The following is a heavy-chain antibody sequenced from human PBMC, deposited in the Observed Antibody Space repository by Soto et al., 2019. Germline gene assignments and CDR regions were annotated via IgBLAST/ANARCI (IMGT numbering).Heavy chain of an antibody. J-gene: IGHJ5*02. V-gene: IGHV1-2*02. CDR1: GYTFTGYY. D-gene: IGHD3-16*01. CDR2: INPNSGGT. CDR3: ARDWGGKGP. Sequence: QVQLVQSGAEVKKPGASVKVSCKASGYTFTGYYMHWVRQAPGQGLEWMGWINPNSGGTNYAQKFQGRVTITADESTSTAYMELSSLRSEDTAVYYCARDWGGKGPWGQGTLVTVSS.